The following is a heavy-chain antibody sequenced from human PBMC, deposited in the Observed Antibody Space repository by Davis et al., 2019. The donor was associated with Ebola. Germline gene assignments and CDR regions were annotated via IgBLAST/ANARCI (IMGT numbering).Heavy chain of an antibody. CDR1: GGTFSSYA. D-gene: IGHD3-10*01. J-gene: IGHJ4*02. V-gene: IGHV1-69*13. Sequence: SVKVSCKASGGTFSSYAISWVRQAPGQGLEWMGEFIPIFGTANYAQKFQGRVTITADESTSTAYMELSSLRAEDTAVYYCARGPTDPSGGWGQGTLVTVSS. CDR3: ARGPTDPSGG. CDR2: FIPIFGTA.